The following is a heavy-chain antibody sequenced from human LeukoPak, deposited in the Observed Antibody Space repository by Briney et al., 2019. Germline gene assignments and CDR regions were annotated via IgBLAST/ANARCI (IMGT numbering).Heavy chain of an antibody. J-gene: IGHJ4*02. CDR2: VNSGSSST. CDR1: QFTFSNYD. CDR3: AKRGSGRYFDY. Sequence: GGSLRLSCAASQFTFSNYDMSWVRQPPGRGLEWVSVVNSGSSSTSYADSVKGRFTISRDNSENTVYLQMNSLRAEDTAVYYCAKRGSGRYFDYWGQGTLVTVSS. V-gene: IGHV3-23*03. D-gene: IGHD5-12*01.